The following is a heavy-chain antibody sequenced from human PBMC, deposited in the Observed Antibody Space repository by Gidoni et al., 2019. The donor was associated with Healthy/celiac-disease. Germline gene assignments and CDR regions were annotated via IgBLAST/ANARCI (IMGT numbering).Heavy chain of an antibody. J-gene: IGHJ4*02. CDR3: ARVKCTGGVCYSGYFDY. D-gene: IGHD2-8*02. Sequence: QVQLQESGPGLVKPSETLSLTCAVSGYSISSGYYWGWIRQPPGKGLEWIGSIYHSGSTYYNPSLKSRVTISVDTSKNQFSLKLSSVTAADTAVYYCARVKCTGGVCYSGYFDYCGQGTLVTVSS. CDR2: IYHSGST. V-gene: IGHV4-38-2*01. CDR1: GYSISSGYY.